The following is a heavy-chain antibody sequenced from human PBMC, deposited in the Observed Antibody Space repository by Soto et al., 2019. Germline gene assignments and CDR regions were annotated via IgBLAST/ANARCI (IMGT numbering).Heavy chain of an antibody. CDR3: ARGFRWLPLPFDY. CDR1: GFTFSSYW. Sequence: EVQLVEFGGGLVQPGGSLRLSCAASGFTFSSYWMSWVRQAPGKGLEWVANIKQDGSVKYYVDSVKGRFTISRDNAKNSLYLQMNSLRAEDTAVYYCARGFRWLPLPFDYWGQGTLVTVSS. J-gene: IGHJ4*02. D-gene: IGHD5-12*01. V-gene: IGHV3-7*01. CDR2: IKQDGSVK.